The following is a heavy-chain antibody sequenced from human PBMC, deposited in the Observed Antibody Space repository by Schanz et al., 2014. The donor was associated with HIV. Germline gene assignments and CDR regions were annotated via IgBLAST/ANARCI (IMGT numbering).Heavy chain of an antibody. J-gene: IGHJ4*02. V-gene: IGHV3-23*04. D-gene: IGHD3-22*01. CDR3: AKPEYDSRGNSQSHFDY. CDR1: AFNFNNYA. CDR2: ISESGGRT. Sequence: VQLVESGGGVVQPGRSLRLSCVASAFNFNNYAMTWVRQAPGKGLEWVSSISESGGRTYYADSVNGRFTISRDNSKNTLYLQMTTLRIDDTAVYYCAKPEYDSRGNSQSHFDYWGQGTLVTVSS.